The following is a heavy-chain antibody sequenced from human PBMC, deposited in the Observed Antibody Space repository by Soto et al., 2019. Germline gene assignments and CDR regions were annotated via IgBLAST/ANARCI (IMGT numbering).Heavy chain of an antibody. V-gene: IGHV1-2*04. D-gene: IGHD2-15*01. J-gene: IGHJ5*02. CDR3: ARDFHRVERYSSGGSCYLPGPFDP. CDR1: GYTFTGYY. CDR2: INPNSGGT. Sequence: ASVKVSCKASGYTFTGYYMHWVRQAPGQGLEWMGWINPNSGGTNYAQKFQGWVTMTRDTSISTAYMELSRLRSDDTAVYYCARDFHRVERYSSGGSCYLPGPFDPWGQGTLVTVSS.